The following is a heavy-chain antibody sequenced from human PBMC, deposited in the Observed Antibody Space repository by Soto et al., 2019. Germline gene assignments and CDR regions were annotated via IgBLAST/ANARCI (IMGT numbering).Heavy chain of an antibody. V-gene: IGHV3-74*01. Sequence: EVQLVESGGGLVQPEGSLRLSCAVSGFTFSSFWMHWLRQAPGEGLVWVSRINTDGSSTSYADSVKGRFTISRDNAKNTLYLQMNSLRVEDTAMYYCAKRGVDTFGLSYWGQGTLVTVSS. D-gene: IGHD3-10*01. CDR2: INTDGSST. CDR1: GFTFSSFW. CDR3: AKRGVDTFGLSY. J-gene: IGHJ4*02.